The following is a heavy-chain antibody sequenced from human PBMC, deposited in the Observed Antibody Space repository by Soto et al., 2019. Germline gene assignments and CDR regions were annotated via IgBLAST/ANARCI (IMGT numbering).Heavy chain of an antibody. D-gene: IGHD1-26*01. CDR3: ARGQRALITYAPFDT. J-gene: IGHJ5*02. CDR1: GFTLSSYA. CDR2: FSGTGGYT. V-gene: IGHV3-23*01. Sequence: PGGSLRLSCAASGFTLSSYAMSWVRQAPGKGLEWVSTFSGTGGYTYYADSVKGRFTISRDDSKNTLFLHMNSLRAADTAVYYCARGQRALITYAPFDTWGQGTLVTVSS.